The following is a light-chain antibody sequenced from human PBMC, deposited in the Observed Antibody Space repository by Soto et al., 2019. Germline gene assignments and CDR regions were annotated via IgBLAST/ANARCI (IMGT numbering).Light chain of an antibody. CDR2: DAS. V-gene: IGKV3-11*01. CDR3: QQRSNWPFT. CDR1: QSVTSY. Sequence: EIVLTQSPATLSLSPGERATLSCRASQSVTSYLAWYQQKPGQAPRLLIYDASNRATGIPARFSGSGSGTDFTLTISSLETEDFVVYYCQQRSNWPFTIGPGTKVDIK. J-gene: IGKJ3*01.